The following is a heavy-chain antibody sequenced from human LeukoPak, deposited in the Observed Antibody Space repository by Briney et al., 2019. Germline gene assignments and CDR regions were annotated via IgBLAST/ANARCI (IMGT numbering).Heavy chain of an antibody. CDR3: ARDASDIVVVPAAVGPFDL. J-gene: IGHJ4*02. CDR1: GFTFSTYA. CDR2: ISRNGVST. D-gene: IGHD2-2*01. Sequence: QPGGSLRLSCAASGFTFSTYAMYWVRRTPGKGLEYVSVISRNGVSTHYATSVKGRFTISRDNSKNTLYLQMGSLRAEDMAVYYCARDASDIVVVPAAVGPFDLWGQGTLVTVSS. V-gene: IGHV3-64*01.